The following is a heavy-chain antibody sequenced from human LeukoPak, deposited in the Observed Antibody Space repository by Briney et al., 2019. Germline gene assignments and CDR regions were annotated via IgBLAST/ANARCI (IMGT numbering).Heavy chain of an antibody. V-gene: IGHV3-48*01. CDR3: AREAGMLDYYYYGMDV. D-gene: IGHD2-8*01. CDR1: GFTFSSYS. Sequence: PGGSLRLSCVASGFTFSSYSMNWVRQAPGKGLEWVSYISSSSSTIYYADSVKGRFTISRDNAKNSLYLQMNSLRAEDTAVYYCAREAGMLDYYYYGMDVWGQGTTVTVSS. J-gene: IGHJ6*02. CDR2: ISSSSSTI.